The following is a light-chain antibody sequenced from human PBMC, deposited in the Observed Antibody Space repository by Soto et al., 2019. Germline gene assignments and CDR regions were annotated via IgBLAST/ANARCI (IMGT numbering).Light chain of an antibody. J-gene: IGKJ1*01. CDR3: QQYGSSPLT. CDR2: EAS. CDR1: QSVRTY. V-gene: IGKV3-20*01. Sequence: EIVLTQSPGTLSLSPGERATLSCRASQSVRTYFAWYQQKPGQAPRLIISEASSRATGVPDRFSGSGSGTDFTLTISRLEPEDFAVYYCQQYGSSPLTFGQGTMVEIK.